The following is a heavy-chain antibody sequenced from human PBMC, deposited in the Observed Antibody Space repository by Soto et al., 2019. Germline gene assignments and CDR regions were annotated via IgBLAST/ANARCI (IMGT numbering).Heavy chain of an antibody. CDR1: GFTFSSYS. V-gene: IGHV3-48*04. D-gene: IGHD3-10*01. CDR3: ARDRPSGPYYFDY. J-gene: IGHJ4*02. CDR2: ISSSSSTI. Sequence: GGSLRLSCAASGFTFSSYSMNWVRQAPGKGLEWVSYISSSSSTIYYADSVKGRFTISRDNAKNSLYLQMNSLRAEDTAVYYCARDRPSGPYYFDYWGQGTLVTVSS.